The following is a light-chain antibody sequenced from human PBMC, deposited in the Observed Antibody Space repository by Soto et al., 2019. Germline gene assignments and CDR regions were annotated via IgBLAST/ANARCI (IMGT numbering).Light chain of an antibody. J-gene: IGKJ2*01. Sequence: DIQMTQSPSTLSAPVGDRVTITCRASQSISSWLAWYPQKPGKAPKLLIYDASSLESGVPSRFSGSGSGTEFTLTISSLQPDDFPTYYGQQYNSYSRTSGQGTKLEIK. CDR1: QSISSW. V-gene: IGKV1-5*01. CDR3: QQYNSYSRT. CDR2: DAS.